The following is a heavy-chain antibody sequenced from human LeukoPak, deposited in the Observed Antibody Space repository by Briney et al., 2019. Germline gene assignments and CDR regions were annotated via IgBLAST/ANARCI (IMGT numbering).Heavy chain of an antibody. CDR2: ISSNGGST. CDR3: ARADGSGSYPY. V-gene: IGHV3-64*01. Sequence: PGGSLRLCCAASGFTFNSYAMHWVRQAPGKGLEYVSAISSNGGSTYYANSVKGRFTISRDNSKNTLYLQMGSLRAEDMAVYYCARADGSGSYPYWGQGTLVTVSS. CDR1: GFTFNSYA. D-gene: IGHD3-10*01. J-gene: IGHJ4*02.